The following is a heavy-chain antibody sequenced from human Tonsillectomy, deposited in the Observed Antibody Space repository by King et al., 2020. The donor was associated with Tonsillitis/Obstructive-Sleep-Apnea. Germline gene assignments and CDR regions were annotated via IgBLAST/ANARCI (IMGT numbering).Heavy chain of an antibody. CDR2: INHSGST. CDR1: GGSFSGYY. CDR3: ARFLPGGGDLWSGYYGDY. Sequence: VQLQQWGAGLLKPSETLSLTCAVYGGSFSGYYWSWIRQPPGKGLEWIGEINHSGSTNYNPSLKSRVTISVDTSKNQFSLKLRSVTAADTAVYYCARFLPGGGDLWSGYYGDYGGQGTLVTVSS. D-gene: IGHD3-3*01. V-gene: IGHV4-34*01. J-gene: IGHJ4*02.